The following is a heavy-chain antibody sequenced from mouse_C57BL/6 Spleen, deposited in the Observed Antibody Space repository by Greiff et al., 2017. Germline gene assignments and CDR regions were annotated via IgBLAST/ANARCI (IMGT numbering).Heavy chain of an antibody. V-gene: IGHV1-42*01. Sequence: VQLQQSGPELVKPGASVKISCKASGYSFTGYYMNWVKQSPEKSLEWIGEINPSTGGTTYNQKFKAKATLTVDKSSSTAYMQLKSLSADDAAVYYCARDEGGYFDYWGQGTTLTVSS. CDR1: GYSFTGYY. CDR3: ARDEGGYFDY. CDR2: INPSTGGT. J-gene: IGHJ2*01.